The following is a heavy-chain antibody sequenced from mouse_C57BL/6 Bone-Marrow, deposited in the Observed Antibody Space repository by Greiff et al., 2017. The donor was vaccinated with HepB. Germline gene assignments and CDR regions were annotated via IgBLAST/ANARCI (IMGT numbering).Heavy chain of an antibody. CDR3: ASLSYDGYYVWFAF. CDR1: GYTFTDYN. D-gene: IGHD2-3*01. Sequence: EVKLVESGPELVKPGASVKIPCKASGYTFTDYNMDWVKQSHGKSLEWIGDINPNNGGTIYNQKFKGKATLTVDKSSSTAYMELRSLTSEDAAVYYCASLSYDGYYVWFAFWGQGTRVTVSA. J-gene: IGHJ3*01. V-gene: IGHV1-18*01. CDR2: INPNNGGT.